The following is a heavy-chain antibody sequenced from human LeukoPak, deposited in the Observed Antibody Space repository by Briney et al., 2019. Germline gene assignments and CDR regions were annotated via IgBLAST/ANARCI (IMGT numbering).Heavy chain of an antibody. V-gene: IGHV1-3*01. CDR3: ARDPGYSSSWYSLDI. CDR1: GYTFTSYA. D-gene: IGHD6-13*01. Sequence: ASVTVSCKASGYTFTSYAMHWVRQAPGQRLEWMGWINAGNGNTKYSQKFQGRVTITRDTSASTAYMELSRLRSDDTAVYYCARDPGYSSSWYSLDIWGQGTMVTVSS. J-gene: IGHJ3*02. CDR2: INAGNGNT.